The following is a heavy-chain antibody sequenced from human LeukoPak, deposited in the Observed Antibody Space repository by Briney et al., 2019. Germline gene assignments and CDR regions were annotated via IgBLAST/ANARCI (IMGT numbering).Heavy chain of an antibody. CDR3: ARASHWNQLHYFDY. D-gene: IGHD1-1*01. V-gene: IGHV4-4*02. CDR2: IYHSEST. J-gene: IGHJ4*02. CDR1: GGSISSSNW. Sequence: PSGTLSLTCAVSGGSISSSNWWSWVRQPPGKGLEWIGEIYHSESTNYNPSLKSRVTISIDESRNQFSLNLSSVTAADTAVYYCARASHWNQLHYFDYWGQGTLVTVSS.